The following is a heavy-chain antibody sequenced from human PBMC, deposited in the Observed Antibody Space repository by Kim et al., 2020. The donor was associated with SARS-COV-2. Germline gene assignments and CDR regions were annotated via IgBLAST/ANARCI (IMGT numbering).Heavy chain of an antibody. CDR2: ISGSGGST. Sequence: GGSLRLSCAASGFTFSSYAMSWVRQAPGKGLEWVSAISGSGGSTYYADSVKGRFTISRDNSKNTLYLQMNSLRAEDTAVYYCAKDGALDGDSGWYSDLYYYGMDVWGQGTTVTVSS. J-gene: IGHJ6*02. CDR3: AKDGALDGDSGWYSDLYYYGMDV. D-gene: IGHD6-19*01. CDR1: GFTFSSYA. V-gene: IGHV3-23*01.